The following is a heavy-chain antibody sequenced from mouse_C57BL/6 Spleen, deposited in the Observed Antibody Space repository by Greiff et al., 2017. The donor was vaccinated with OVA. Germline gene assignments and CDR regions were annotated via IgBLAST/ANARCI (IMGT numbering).Heavy chain of an antibody. D-gene: IGHD1-1*01. CDR2: INYDGSST. CDR3: ARVYYGSSYPFYYAMDY. CDR1: GFTFSDYY. V-gene: IGHV5-16*01. Sequence: EVQLVESEGGLVQPGSSMKLSCTASGFTFSDYYMAWVRQVPEKGLEWVANINYDGSSTYFLDSLKSRFIISRDNAKNILYLQMSSLKSEDTATYYCARVYYGSSYPFYYAMDYWGQGTSVTVSS. J-gene: IGHJ4*01.